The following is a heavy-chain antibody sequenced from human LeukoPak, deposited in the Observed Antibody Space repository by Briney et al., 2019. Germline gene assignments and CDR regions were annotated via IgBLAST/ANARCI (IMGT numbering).Heavy chain of an antibody. D-gene: IGHD5-18*01. CDR3: ARGRGYSYGYYVPLAYYFDY. V-gene: IGHV4-34*01. J-gene: IGHJ4*02. Sequence: SETLSLTCAVYGGSFSGYYWSWIRQPPGKGLEWIGETNHSGSTNYNPSLKSRVTISVDTSKNQFSLKLSSVTAADTAVYYCARGRGYSYGYYVPLAYYFDYWGQGTLVTVSS. CDR2: TNHSGST. CDR1: GGSFSGYY.